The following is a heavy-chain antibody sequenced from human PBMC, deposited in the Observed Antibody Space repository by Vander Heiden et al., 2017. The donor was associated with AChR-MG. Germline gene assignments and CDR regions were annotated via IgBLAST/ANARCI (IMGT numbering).Heavy chain of an antibody. V-gene: IGHV3-48*03. J-gene: IGHJ6*03. CDR2: ISSTGSTI. D-gene: IGHD3-16*01. CDR3: ASGGGYYYYYMDV. CDR1: GFTFRSYE. Sequence: VQLVQSGGGLVQPGVSVRRSCACSGFTFRSYEMNWVRQAPGKGPEWVSYISSTGSTIYYADSVKGRFTISRDNAKNSLYLQMNSLRAEDTAVYYCASGGGYYYYYMDVWGKGTTVTVSS.